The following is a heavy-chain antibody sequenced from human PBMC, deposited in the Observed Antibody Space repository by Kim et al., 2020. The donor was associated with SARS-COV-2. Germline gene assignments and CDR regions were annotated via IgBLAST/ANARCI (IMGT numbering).Heavy chain of an antibody. D-gene: IGHD3-22*01. CDR2: ISSGGTT. CDR3: ARDNYYDSSGYYSAGESYTGFDP. V-gene: IGHV3-66*01. CDR1: GFSVSRNY. J-gene: IGHJ5*02. Sequence: GGSLRLSCAASGFSVSRNYMSWVRQAPGKGLEWVSVISSGGTTYYADSVKGRFTISRDNSKNTVYLQMNSLRADDTAVYYCARDNYYDSSGYYSAGESYTGFDPWGQGTLVTVPS.